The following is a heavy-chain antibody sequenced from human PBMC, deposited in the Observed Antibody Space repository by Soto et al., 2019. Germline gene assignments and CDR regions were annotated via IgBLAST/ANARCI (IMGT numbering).Heavy chain of an antibody. J-gene: IGHJ3*01. CDR3: ARGRGVVTPAGTPDAFDV. CDR1: GYIFNKYG. CDR2: ISAFNGYT. D-gene: IGHD2-21*02. Sequence: XSVKVSCKAPGYIFNKYGFNWVRQAPGQGLEWMGRISAFNGYTNFAQKFQGRVTLTTDTSTNTAYMELSSLRYDDTAIYYCARGRGVVTPAGTPDAFDVWGQGTMVTVSS. V-gene: IGHV1-18*01.